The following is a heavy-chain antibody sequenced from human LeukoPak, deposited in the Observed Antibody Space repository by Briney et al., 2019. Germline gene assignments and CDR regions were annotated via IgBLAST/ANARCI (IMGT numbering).Heavy chain of an antibody. CDR3: AREAWDYGSLSY. CDR1: GYTFTSYG. J-gene: IGHJ4*02. CDR2: ISAYNGNT. V-gene: IGHV1-18*01. D-gene: IGHD4-17*01. Sequence: ASVKVSCKASGYTFTSYGISWVRQAPGQGLEWMGWISAYNGNTNYAQKLQGRVTMTTDTSTSAAYMELRSLRSDDTAVYYCAREAWDYGSLSYWGQGTLVTVSS.